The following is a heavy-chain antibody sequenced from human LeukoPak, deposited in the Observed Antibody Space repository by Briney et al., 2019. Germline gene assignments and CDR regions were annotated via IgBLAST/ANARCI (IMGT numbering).Heavy chain of an antibody. CDR1: GFTFSDYY. D-gene: IGHD5-24*01. Sequence: GGSLRLSCTASGFTFSDYYMSWIRQAPGKGLEWVSYISSSSSYTNYADSVKGRFTISRDNAKNSLYLQMNSLRAEDTAIYYCTRVGYIDEGIDYWGQGTLVTVSS. CDR2: ISSSSSYT. CDR3: TRVGYIDEGIDY. V-gene: IGHV3-11*06. J-gene: IGHJ4*02.